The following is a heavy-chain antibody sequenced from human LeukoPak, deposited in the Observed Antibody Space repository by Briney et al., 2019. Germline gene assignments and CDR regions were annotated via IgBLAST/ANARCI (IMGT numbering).Heavy chain of an antibody. D-gene: IGHD3-3*01. Sequence: ASVKVSCKASGYTFTGYYMHWVRQAPGQGLEWMGWINPNSGGTNYAQKFQGRVTMTRDTSISTAYMELSRLRSDDTAVYYCARGTIFPLTSNWFDPRGQGTLVTVSS. CDR1: GYTFTGYY. CDR2: INPNSGGT. V-gene: IGHV1-2*02. J-gene: IGHJ5*02. CDR3: ARGTIFPLTSNWFDP.